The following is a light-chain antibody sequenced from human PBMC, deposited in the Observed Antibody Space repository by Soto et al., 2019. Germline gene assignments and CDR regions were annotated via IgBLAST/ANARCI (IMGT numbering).Light chain of an antibody. CDR1: SSDVGGYNY. V-gene: IGLV2-14*01. CDR2: DVI. J-gene: IGLJ1*01. CDR3: SSYTSSSTYV. Sequence: QSALTQPASVSGSPGQSITISCTGTSSDVGGYNYVSWYQQHPGKAPKLMIYDVITRPSGVSNRFSGSKSGNTASLTISGLQAEDEADYYCSSYTSSSTYVFGTGTKLTVL.